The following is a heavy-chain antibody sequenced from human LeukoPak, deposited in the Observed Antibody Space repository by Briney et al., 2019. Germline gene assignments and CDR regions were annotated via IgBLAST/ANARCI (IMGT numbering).Heavy chain of an antibody. D-gene: IGHD2-2*01. CDR1: GYTFTDYY. V-gene: IGHV1-2*02. J-gene: IGHJ4*02. CDR3: ARANFLYCSSTTCLFDY. CDR2: INPNDGDT. Sequence: ASVTVSCKASGYTFTDYYMHWVRQAPGQGFEWMGWINPNDGDTNYAQKFQGRVTMTRDTSISTAHMEVSRLRSDDTAVYYCARANFLYCSSTTCLFDYWGQGTLVTVSS.